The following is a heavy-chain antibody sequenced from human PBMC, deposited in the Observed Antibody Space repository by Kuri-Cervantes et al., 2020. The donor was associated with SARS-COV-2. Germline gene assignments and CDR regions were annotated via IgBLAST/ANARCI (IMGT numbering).Heavy chain of an antibody. V-gene: IGHV1-69*13. J-gene: IGHJ6*02. CDR2: IIPIFGTA. Sequence: SVKVSCKASGGTFSSYAISWVRQAPGQGLEWMGGIIPIFGTANYAQKFQGRVTITADDSTSTAYMELSSLRSEDTAVYYCARGSYGSGSYWYYYYGMDVWGQGTTVTVSS. CDR3: ARGSYGSGSYWYYYYGMDV. CDR1: GGTFSSYA. D-gene: IGHD3-10*01.